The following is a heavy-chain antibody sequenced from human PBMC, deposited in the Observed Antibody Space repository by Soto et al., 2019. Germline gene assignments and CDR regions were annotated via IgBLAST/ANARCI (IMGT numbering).Heavy chain of an antibody. V-gene: IGHV3-74*01. Sequence: GGSLRLSCAASGFTFSSYWIHWVRQAPEKGLVWVSRVNNDGGNSIYADSVTGRFITSRDNARNMVYLQMNTLRTEDTAVYYCARGGFHHGFDIWGQGTMVTVSS. CDR3: ARGGFHHGFDI. CDR1: GFTFSSYW. CDR2: VNNDGGNS. J-gene: IGHJ3*02.